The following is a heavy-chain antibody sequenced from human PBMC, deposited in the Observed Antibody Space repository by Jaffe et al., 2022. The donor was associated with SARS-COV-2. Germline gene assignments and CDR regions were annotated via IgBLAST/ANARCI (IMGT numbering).Heavy chain of an antibody. CDR1: GGSISSYY. CDR3: ARTYDILTAGMDV. CDR2: IYYSGST. V-gene: IGHV4-59*01. J-gene: IGHJ6*02. Sequence: QVQLQESGPGLVKPSETLSLTCTVSGGSISSYYWSWIRQPPGKGLEWIGYIYYSGSTNYNPSLKSRVTISVDTSKNQFSLKLSSVTAADTAVYYCARTYDILTAGMDVWGQGTTVTVSS. D-gene: IGHD3-9*01.